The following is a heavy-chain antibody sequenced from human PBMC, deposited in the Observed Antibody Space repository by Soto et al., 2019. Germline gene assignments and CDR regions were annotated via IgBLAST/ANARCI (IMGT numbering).Heavy chain of an antibody. Sequence: PGGSLRLSCAASGFTFSSYGMHWVRQAPGKGLEWVAVISYDGSNKYYADSVKGRFTISRDNSKNTLYLQMNSLRAEDTAVYYCAKGSVPLAAAGNYYFDYWGQGTLVTVSS. V-gene: IGHV3-30*18. D-gene: IGHD6-13*01. CDR1: GFTFSSYG. CDR2: ISYDGSNK. J-gene: IGHJ4*02. CDR3: AKGSVPLAAAGNYYFDY.